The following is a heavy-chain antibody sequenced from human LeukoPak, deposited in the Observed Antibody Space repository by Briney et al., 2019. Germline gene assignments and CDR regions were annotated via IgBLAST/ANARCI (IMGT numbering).Heavy chain of an antibody. Sequence: GGSLRLSCAASGFSVSSNYMSWVRQAPGKGLEWVSVIYSGGSTYYADSVKGRFTISRHNSKNTLYLQMGSLRAEDTAVYYCASQVTYYYGMDVWGQGTTVTVSS. D-gene: IGHD5-18*01. CDR2: IYSGGST. CDR3: ASQVTYYYGMDV. CDR1: GFSVSSNY. V-gene: IGHV3-53*01. J-gene: IGHJ6*02.